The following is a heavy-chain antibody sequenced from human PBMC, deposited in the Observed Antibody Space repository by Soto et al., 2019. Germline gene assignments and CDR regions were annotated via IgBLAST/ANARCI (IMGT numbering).Heavy chain of an antibody. CDR1: GYSFTSYA. V-gene: IGHV1-3*01. J-gene: IGHJ6*02. D-gene: IGHD6-6*01. CDR2: INAGNGNT. Sequence: GXSVKVSYKASGYSFTSYAMHWVRQAPGQRLEWMGWINAGNGNTKYSQKFQGRVTITRDTSASTAYMELSSLRSEDTAVYYCARDPEYLANYYYYGMDAWGQGTTVTVSS. CDR3: ARDPEYLANYYYYGMDA.